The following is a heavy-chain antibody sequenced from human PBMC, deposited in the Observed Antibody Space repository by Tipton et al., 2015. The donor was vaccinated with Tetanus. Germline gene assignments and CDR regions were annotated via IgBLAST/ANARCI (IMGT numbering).Heavy chain of an antibody. D-gene: IGHD2-15*01. CDR2: IYYSGST. CDR1: GGSISSGGYY. CDR3: ARAQARGARWWNYFDY. V-gene: IGHV4-31*03. Sequence: TLSLTCTVSGGSISSGGYYWSWIRQHPGKGLEWIGDIYYSGSTYYNPSLKSRVTISVDTSKNQFSLKLNSVTAADTAVYYCARAQARGARWWNYFDYWGQGTLVTVSS. J-gene: IGHJ4*02.